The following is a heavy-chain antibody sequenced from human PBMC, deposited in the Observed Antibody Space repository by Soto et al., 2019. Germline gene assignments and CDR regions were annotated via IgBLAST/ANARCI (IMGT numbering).Heavy chain of an antibody. J-gene: IGHJ4*02. D-gene: IGHD1-1*01. CDR3: ARGRYGDY. Sequence: QVHLVQSGAEVKKPGASVKVSCKASGYTFTSYGITWVRQAPGQGREWMGWISAHNGNTDYAQKLQGRVIVTRDTSTSTAYRELRSLRSDDTAVYYCARGRYGDYWGQGALVPVSS. CDR2: ISAHNGNT. CDR1: GYTFTSYG. V-gene: IGHV1-18*01.